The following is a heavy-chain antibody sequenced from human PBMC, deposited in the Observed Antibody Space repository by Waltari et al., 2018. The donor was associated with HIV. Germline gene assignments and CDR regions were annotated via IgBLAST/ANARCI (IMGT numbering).Heavy chain of an antibody. D-gene: IGHD1-26*01. CDR1: GSTFDTHT. V-gene: IGHV3-9*01. Sequence: QLVESGRAIVSTGRYRRLACAASGSTFDTHTIHWFRQVPGTGLGWVSSISWKRGNRAYEYSVKGRSTISRDNGKNSRYLQMNSLPPEDTALYYCAKDTGEGATSRFWYFALWGRGTLVTFSS. CDR2: ISWKRGNR. J-gene: IGHJ2*01. CDR3: AKDTGEGATSRFWYFAL.